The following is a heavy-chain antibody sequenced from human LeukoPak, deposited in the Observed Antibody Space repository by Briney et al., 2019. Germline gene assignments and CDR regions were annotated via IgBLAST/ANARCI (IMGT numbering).Heavy chain of an antibody. D-gene: IGHD1-26*01. V-gene: IGHV4-4*02. Sequence: PSETLSLTCAVSGDSISTNSWWNWVRQAPGKGLEWIAEIYHSETTNYNPSLKSRVTMSLDKSKNLFSLKLSSVTASDTAVYCARSPSGSSSRWFDAWGQGTLVTVSS. CDR1: GDSISTNSW. CDR2: IYHSETT. J-gene: IGHJ5*02. CDR3: ARSPSGSSSRWFDA.